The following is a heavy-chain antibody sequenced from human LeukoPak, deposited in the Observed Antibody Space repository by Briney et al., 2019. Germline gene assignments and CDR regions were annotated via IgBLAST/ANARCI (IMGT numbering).Heavy chain of an antibody. V-gene: IGHV4-34*01. Sequence: PSETLSLTCAVYGGSFSGYYWSWIRQPPGKGLEWIGEINHSGGTNYNPSLKSRVTISVDTSKNQFSLKLSSVTAADTAVYYCARHGGSWTFDYWGLGTLVTVSS. CDR3: ARHGGSWTFDY. D-gene: IGHD6-13*01. CDR2: INHSGGT. CDR1: GGSFSGYY. J-gene: IGHJ4*02.